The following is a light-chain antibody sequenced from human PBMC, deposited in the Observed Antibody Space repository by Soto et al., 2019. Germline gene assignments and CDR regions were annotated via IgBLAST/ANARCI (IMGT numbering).Light chain of an antibody. V-gene: IGKV1-9*01. CDR1: HDISTF. CDR2: EAS. CDR3: QQLYTLPFT. J-gene: IGKJ5*01. Sequence: DLQMTQSPSTLSSFVGDRVTITCLASHDISTFLAWYQQKPGKAPKLLIYEASTLQSGVPSRFSGSRSGTEFTLTISGLLPEDFAAYHCQQLYTLPFTFGQGTRLEN.